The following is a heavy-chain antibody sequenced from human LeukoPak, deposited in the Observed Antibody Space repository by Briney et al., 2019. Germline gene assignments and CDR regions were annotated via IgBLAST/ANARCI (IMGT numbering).Heavy chain of an antibody. J-gene: IGHJ3*02. CDR1: GFTFSSYS. CDR2: ISGSGGST. Sequence: GGSLRLSCAASGFTFSSYSMNWVRQAPGKGLEWVSAISGSGGSTYYADSVKGRFTISRDNSKNTLYLQMNSLRAEDTAVYYCARSMTDITMIVVVIPGAFDIWGQGTMVTVSS. D-gene: IGHD3-22*01. V-gene: IGHV3-23*01. CDR3: ARSMTDITMIVVVIPGAFDI.